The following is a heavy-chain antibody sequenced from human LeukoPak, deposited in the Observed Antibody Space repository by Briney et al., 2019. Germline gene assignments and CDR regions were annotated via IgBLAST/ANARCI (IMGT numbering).Heavy chain of an antibody. D-gene: IGHD1-26*01. CDR1: GGSISSYY. J-gene: IGHJ4*02. CDR3: ATYRGSYRPIDY. Sequence: SETLSLTCTVSGGSISSYYWSWIRQPPGKGLEWIGYIYYSGSTNYNPSLKSRVTISVDTSKNQFSLKVNFVTAADTAVYYCATYRGSYRPIDYWGQGTLVTVSS. V-gene: IGHV4-59*08. CDR2: IYYSGST.